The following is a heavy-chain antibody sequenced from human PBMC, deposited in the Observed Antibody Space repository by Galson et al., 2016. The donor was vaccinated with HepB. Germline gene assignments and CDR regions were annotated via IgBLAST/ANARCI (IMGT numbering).Heavy chain of an antibody. J-gene: IGHJ6*02. V-gene: IGHV3-30*18. CDR2: ISYDGSNK. Sequence: SLRLSCADSGFTFSNYGMHWVRQAPGKGLEWVAVISYDGSNKHYADSVKGRFTISRDNSKNTLYLQMNSLRADDTAVYYCAKDILVVGFPLAYYYYGMDVWGQGTTVTVSS. CDR3: AKDILVVGFPLAYYYYGMDV. D-gene: IGHD1-26*01. CDR1: GFTFSNYG.